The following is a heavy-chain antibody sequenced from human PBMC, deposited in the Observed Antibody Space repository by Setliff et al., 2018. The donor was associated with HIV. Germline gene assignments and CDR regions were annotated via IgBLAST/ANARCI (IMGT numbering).Heavy chain of an antibody. Sequence: ASVQVSCQASGYRFTGFAIHWVRQAPGQRFEWMGWINAGTGNTKYSQKFQDRVTISRDIHANTAYMELSSLRSEDTAIYYCARSLREYSYGSPDYWGPGTRVTVS. J-gene: IGHJ4*02. CDR1: GYRFTGFA. D-gene: IGHD5-18*01. V-gene: IGHV1-3*01. CDR2: INAGTGNT. CDR3: ARSLREYSYGSPDY.